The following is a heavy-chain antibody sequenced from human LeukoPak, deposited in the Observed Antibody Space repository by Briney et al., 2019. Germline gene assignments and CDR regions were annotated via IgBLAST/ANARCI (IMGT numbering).Heavy chain of an antibody. J-gene: IGHJ6*02. V-gene: IGHV1-18*01. CDR2: ISTYNGNT. CDR1: GYTFTSYG. D-gene: IGHD6-19*01. CDR3: GRDGIAVAFYYSAMDV. Sequence: ASVKVSCKTSGYTFTSYGISWVRQAPGQGLEWTGWISTYNGNTNYAQKFQGRVTMTTDTSTSAAYMELRSLMSDDTGVYYCGRDGIAVAFYYSAMDVWGPGTTVTV.